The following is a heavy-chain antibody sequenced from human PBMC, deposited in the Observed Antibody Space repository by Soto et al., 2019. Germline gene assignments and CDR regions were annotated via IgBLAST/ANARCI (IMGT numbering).Heavy chain of an antibody. J-gene: IGHJ4*02. D-gene: IGHD1-7*01. Sequence: QVHLQESGPGLVKPSGTLSLTCDVSGSSITTPDLWTWVRQSPGKRLEWIGRIHHTGATEYSPSLRGRVTISIDKSKNHFSLTLTSVTGADTSPYFCSNHAPVRTLDSWGPGILVTVSS. CDR2: IHHTGAT. CDR3: SNHAPVRTLDS. V-gene: IGHV4-4*02. CDR1: GSSITTPDL.